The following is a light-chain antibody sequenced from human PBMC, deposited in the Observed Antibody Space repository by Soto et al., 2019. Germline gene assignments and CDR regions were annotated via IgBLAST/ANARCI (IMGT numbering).Light chain of an antibody. J-gene: IGLJ1*01. Sequence: QAVVTQGPSLTVSPGGTVTLTCGSSTGAVTSGHYPYWFQQKPGQAPRTLIYDTSNKHSWTPARFSGSLLGGKAALTLSGAQPEDEADYYCLLSYSGARQKVFGTGTKVTVL. V-gene: IGLV7-46*01. CDR2: DTS. CDR1: TGAVTSGHY. CDR3: LLSYSGARQKV.